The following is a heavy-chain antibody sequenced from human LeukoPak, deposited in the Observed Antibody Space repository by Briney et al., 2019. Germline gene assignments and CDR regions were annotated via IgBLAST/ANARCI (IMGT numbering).Heavy chain of an antibody. Sequence: PSETLSLTCTVSSGSFSSRSCYCGWIRQPPGMGLEWIATINYSGTTYYNPSLKSRVTASVDTSKNQFYLKLSSVTAADTAVYYCARLRGGVQLWGGWGQGTLVTVSS. CDR3: ARLRGGVQLWGG. D-gene: IGHD5-18*01. CDR2: INYSGTT. CDR1: SGSFSSRSCY. J-gene: IGHJ4*02. V-gene: IGHV4-39*01.